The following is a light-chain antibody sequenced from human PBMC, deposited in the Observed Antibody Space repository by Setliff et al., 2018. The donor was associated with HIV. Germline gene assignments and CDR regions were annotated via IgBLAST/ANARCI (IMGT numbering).Light chain of an antibody. J-gene: IGLJ1*01. CDR3: CSNTGSNTFV. V-gene: IGLV2-23*01. CDR2: QAT. CDR1: SSDIGRYNL. Sequence: QSVLTQPASVSGSPGQSITISCTGTSSDIGRYNLVSWYQQYPARAPILIIYQATRRPSGVSNRFSGSKSGNVASLTISGLQAEDEADYYCCSNTGSNTFVFGTGTKV.